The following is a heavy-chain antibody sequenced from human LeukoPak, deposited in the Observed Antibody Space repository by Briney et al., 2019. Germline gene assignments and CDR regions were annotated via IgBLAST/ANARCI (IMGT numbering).Heavy chain of an antibody. CDR2: SYYSGST. D-gene: IGHD6-13*01. J-gene: IGHJ4*02. Sequence: SETLSLTCTVSGGSISSYYWSWIRQPPGKGLEWIGYSYYSGSTNYNPSLKSRVTISVDTSKNQFSLKLSSVTAADTAVYYCARDLYSSSWYDYWGQGTLVTVSS. V-gene: IGHV4-59*01. CDR3: ARDLYSSSWYDY. CDR1: GGSISSYY.